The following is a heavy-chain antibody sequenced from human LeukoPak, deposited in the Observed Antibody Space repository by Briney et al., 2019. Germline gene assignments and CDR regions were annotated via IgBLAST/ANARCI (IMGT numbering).Heavy chain of an antibody. CDR3: ASDDSSGWRA. CDR2: IYYSGST. Sequence: SETLSLTCIVSGGSISSSSYSWGWIRQPPGKGLEWIGSIYYSGSTYYNPSLKSRVTISVDTSKNQFSLKLSSVTAADTAVYYCASDDSSGWRAWGQGTLVTVSS. D-gene: IGHD6-19*01. J-gene: IGHJ5*02. V-gene: IGHV4-39*07. CDR1: GGSISSSSYS.